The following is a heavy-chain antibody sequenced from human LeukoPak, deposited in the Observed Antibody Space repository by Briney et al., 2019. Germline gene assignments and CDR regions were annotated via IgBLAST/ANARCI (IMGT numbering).Heavy chain of an antibody. V-gene: IGHV4-38-2*01. Sequence: SETLSLTCAVSGYSISSGYYWGWIRQPPGKALEWIGSIYHSGSTYYNPSLKSRVTISVDTSKNQFSLKLSSVTAADTAVYYCARANLHYYDSSGYYQPRPYFDYWGQGTLVTVSS. CDR1: GYSISSGYY. CDR3: ARANLHYYDSSGYYQPRPYFDY. J-gene: IGHJ4*02. CDR2: IYHSGST. D-gene: IGHD3-22*01.